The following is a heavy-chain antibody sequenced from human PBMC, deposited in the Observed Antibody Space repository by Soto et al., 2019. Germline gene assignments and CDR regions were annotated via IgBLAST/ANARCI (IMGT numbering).Heavy chain of an antibody. D-gene: IGHD3-22*01. CDR3: ARDPVYYDCSGHSDFDY. J-gene: IGHJ4*02. Sequence: GESLRISCKGSGYSFTSYWISWVRQMPGKGLEWMGRIDPSDSYTNYSPSFQGHVTISADKSISTAYLQWSSLKASDTAMYYCARDPVYYDCSGHSDFDYWGQGTLVTVSS. CDR1: GYSFTSYW. V-gene: IGHV5-10-1*01. CDR2: IDPSDSYT.